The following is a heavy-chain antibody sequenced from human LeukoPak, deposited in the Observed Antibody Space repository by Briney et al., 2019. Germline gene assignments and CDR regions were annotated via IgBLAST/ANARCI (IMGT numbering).Heavy chain of an antibody. V-gene: IGHV3-30*01. CDR3: ARGYPGYMDV. J-gene: IGHJ6*03. CDR1: GFTFSSYA. Sequence: GRSLRLSCAASGFTFSSYAMHRVRQAPGKGLERVAVISYDGSNKYYADSVKGRFTISRDNSKNTPYLQMNSLRAEDTAVYYCARGYPGYMDVWGKGTTVTVSS. D-gene: IGHD3-16*02. CDR2: ISYDGSNK.